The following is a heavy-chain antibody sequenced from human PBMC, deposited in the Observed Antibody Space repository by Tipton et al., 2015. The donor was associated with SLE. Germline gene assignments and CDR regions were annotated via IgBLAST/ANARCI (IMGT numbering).Heavy chain of an antibody. CDR3: ARANGILTGYIDY. D-gene: IGHD3-9*01. J-gene: IGHJ4*02. Sequence: TLSLTCAVYGGSFSGYYWSWIRQPPGKGLEWIGEINHSGSTNYNPSLKSRVTISVDTSKNQFSLKLSSVTAADTAVYYCARANGILTGYIDYWGQGTLVTVSS. CDR1: GGSFSGYY. V-gene: IGHV4-34*01. CDR2: INHSGST.